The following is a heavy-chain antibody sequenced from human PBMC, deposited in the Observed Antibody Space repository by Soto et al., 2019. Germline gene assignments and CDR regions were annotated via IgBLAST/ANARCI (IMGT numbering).Heavy chain of an antibody. V-gene: IGHV4-39*01. J-gene: IGHJ6*02. CDR1: GGSISSSSYY. Sequence: PETLSLTCTVSGGSISSSSYYWGWIRQPPGKGLEWLGCIYYSGSTYYNPSLKSRVTISVDTSKNQFSLQLSSVTAADTAVYYCARQFQYYYDSSGRPGGMDVWGQGTTVTVSS. D-gene: IGHD3-22*01. CDR2: IYYSGST. CDR3: ARQFQYYYDSSGRPGGMDV.